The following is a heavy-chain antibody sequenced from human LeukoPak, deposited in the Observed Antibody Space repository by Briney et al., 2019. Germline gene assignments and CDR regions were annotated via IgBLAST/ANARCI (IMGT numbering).Heavy chain of an antibody. D-gene: IGHD5-18*01. CDR2: INPSGGST. CDR3: ARAGRGYSYGGNSWFDP. Sequence: GASVKVSCKASGYTFTSYYMHWVRQAPGQGLEWMGLINPSGGSTSYAQKFQGRVTMTRDMSTSTVYMELSSLRSEDTAVYYCARAGRGYSYGGNSWFDPWGQGTLVTVSS. CDR1: GYTFTSYY. V-gene: IGHV1-46*01. J-gene: IGHJ5*02.